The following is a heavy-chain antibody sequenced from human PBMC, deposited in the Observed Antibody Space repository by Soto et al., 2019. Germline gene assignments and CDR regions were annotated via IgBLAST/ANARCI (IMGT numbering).Heavy chain of an antibody. D-gene: IGHD4-17*01. Sequence: ASVKVSCKASGYTFTGYYMHWVRQAPGQGLEWMGWINPNSGGTNYAQKFQGWVTMTRDTSISTAYMELGRLRSDDTAVYYCAREFVFAQDYGDPLFTRERHGMDVWGQGTTVTVSS. J-gene: IGHJ6*02. V-gene: IGHV1-2*04. CDR2: INPNSGGT. CDR3: AREFVFAQDYGDPLFTRERHGMDV. CDR1: GYTFTGYY.